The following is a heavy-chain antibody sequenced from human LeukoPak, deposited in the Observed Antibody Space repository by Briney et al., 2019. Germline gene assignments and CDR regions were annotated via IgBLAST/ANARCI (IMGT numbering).Heavy chain of an antibody. Sequence: PGRSLRLSCVASGLAFSSYSMHWVRQAPGKGLEWVGVISYDGSDEYYTDSVKGRFTISRDNSKNTVYLQMNSLRADDTAVYYCARDFTPEWFDIHWGQGTLATVS. CDR3: ARDFTPEWFDIH. CDR1: GLAFSSYS. V-gene: IGHV3-30*04. J-gene: IGHJ4*02. CDR2: ISYDGSDE. D-gene: IGHD3-3*01.